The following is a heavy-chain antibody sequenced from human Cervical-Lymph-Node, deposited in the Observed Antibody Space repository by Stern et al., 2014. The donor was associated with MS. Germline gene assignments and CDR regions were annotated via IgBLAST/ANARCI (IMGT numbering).Heavy chain of an antibody. CDR1: GGTFSNYA. D-gene: IGHD4-17*01. Sequence: QVQLVESGAEVKKPGSSVKGSCKASGGTFSNYATSWVRQAPGQGLEWMGGIVPLFGKPNYAQKFQGRVTITADESTSTADMDLSSLRSEDTAVYYCASPLTATSVPFGYYGMDVWGQGTTVTVS. V-gene: IGHV1-69*01. J-gene: IGHJ6*02. CDR2: IVPLFGKP. CDR3: ASPLTATSVPFGYYGMDV.